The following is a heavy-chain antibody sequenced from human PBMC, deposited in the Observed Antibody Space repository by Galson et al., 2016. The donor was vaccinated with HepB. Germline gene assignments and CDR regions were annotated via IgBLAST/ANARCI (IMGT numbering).Heavy chain of an antibody. Sequence: SVKVSCKASGYTFTSYRMHWVRQAPGQGLEWMGIINPSGGSASYAQKFQDRVTMTRDTSTSTAYMELSSLRSEDTAVYYCVRSLGSGSQAYYGMDVWGKGSAVTVSS. CDR2: INPSGGSA. D-gene: IGHD3-10*01. CDR3: VRSLGSGSQAYYGMDV. CDR1: GYTFTSYR. J-gene: IGHJ6*04. V-gene: IGHV1-46*03.